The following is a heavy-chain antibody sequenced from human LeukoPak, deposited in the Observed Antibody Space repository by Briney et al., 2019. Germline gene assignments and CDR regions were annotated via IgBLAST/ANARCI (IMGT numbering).Heavy chain of an antibody. J-gene: IGHJ5*02. CDR1: GYTFTSYG. V-gene: IGHV1-18*01. CDR2: ISAYNGNT. Sequence: ASGKVSCKAAGYTFTSYGISWVRQAPGQGLEWMGWISAYNGNTNYEQKLQGRVTMTTDTATSTAYMALRSLRSDDTAVYYCARSSRRPPSGKDWFDPWGQGTLVTVSS. D-gene: IGHD6-13*01. CDR3: ARSSRRPPSGKDWFDP.